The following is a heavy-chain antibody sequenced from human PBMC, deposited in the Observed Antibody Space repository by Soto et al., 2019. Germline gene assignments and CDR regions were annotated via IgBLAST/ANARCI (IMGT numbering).Heavy chain of an antibody. CDR2: ITDTGGDA. J-gene: IGHJ4*02. CDR3: ARGSTDSYPGSRIFDF. V-gene: IGHV3-23*01. D-gene: IGHD3-10*01. Sequence: GGSLRLSCAASGFTFNIYGMHWVRQAPGEGLQWVSTITDTGGDAKYADSVRGRFVISRDNSKNTLYLQMTSLTAEDSAMYYCARGSTDSYPGSRIFDFWGRGTLVTVSS. CDR1: GFTFNIYG.